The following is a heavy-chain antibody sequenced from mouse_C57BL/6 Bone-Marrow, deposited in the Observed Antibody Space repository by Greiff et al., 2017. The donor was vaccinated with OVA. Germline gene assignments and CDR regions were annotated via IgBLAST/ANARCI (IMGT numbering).Heavy chain of an antibody. J-gene: IGHJ3*01. D-gene: IGHD2-4*01. CDR1: GYTFTDYN. CDR3: ARRDGDDYTWFAY. CDR2: INPNNGGT. V-gene: IGHV1-22*01. Sequence: DVQLQESGPELVKPGASVKMSCKASGYTFTDYNMHWVKQSHGKSLEWIGYINPNNGGTSYNQKFKGTATLTVNKYSSTTYMELRILTSEDSAVYYCARRDGDDYTWFAYWGQGTLVTVSA.